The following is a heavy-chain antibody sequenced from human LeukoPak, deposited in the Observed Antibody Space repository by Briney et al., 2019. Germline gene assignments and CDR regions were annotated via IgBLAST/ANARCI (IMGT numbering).Heavy chain of an antibody. D-gene: IGHD4/OR15-4a*01. J-gene: IGHJ4*02. CDR1: GFTVSSNY. V-gene: IGHV3-74*01. CDR2: INSDGSIT. Sequence: PGGSLRLSCAASGFTVSSNYMSWVRQAPGKGLVWVSRINSDGSITTYADSVKGRFTISRDNAKNTLYLQMNSLRAEDTAVYYCARSMVPLFEDWGQGTLVTVSS. CDR3: ARSMVPLFED.